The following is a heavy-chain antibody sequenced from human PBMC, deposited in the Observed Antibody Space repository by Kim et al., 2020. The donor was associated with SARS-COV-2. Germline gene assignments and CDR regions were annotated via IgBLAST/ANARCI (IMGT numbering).Heavy chain of an antibody. D-gene: IGHD3-10*01. CDR3: ARDRLWFGLEVGGMDV. Sequence: VKGRFPISRDNSKNTPYLQMNSLRAEDTAVYYCARDRLWFGLEVGGMDVWGQGTTVTVSS. V-gene: IGHV3-30*01. J-gene: IGHJ6*02.